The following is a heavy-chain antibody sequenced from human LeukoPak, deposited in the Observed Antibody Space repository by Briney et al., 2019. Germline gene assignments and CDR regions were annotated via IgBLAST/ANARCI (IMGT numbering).Heavy chain of an antibody. Sequence: ASVKVSCKASGYTFTSYDINWVRQATGQGLEWMGWMNPNSGNTGYAQKFQGGVTMTRNTSISTAYMELSSLRSEDTAVYYCARGLGPTYDYIWGSYRPSAEYFQHWGQGTLVTVSS. CDR3: ARGLGPTYDYIWGSYRPSAEYFQH. V-gene: IGHV1-8*01. CDR2: MNPNSGNT. CDR1: GYTFTSYD. J-gene: IGHJ1*01. D-gene: IGHD3-16*02.